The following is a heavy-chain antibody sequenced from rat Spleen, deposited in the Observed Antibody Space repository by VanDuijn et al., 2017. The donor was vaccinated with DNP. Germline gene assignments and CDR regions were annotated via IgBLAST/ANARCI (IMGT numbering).Heavy chain of an antibody. D-gene: IGHD1-2*01. Sequence: EVQLQESGPGLVKPSQSLSLTCSVTGYSITSNYWGWIRKFPGNKMEYIGHISYSGTTNYNPSLKSRFSIARDISKNQFFLQLNSVTTEDTATYYCARSDYYGSYRPFTYWGQGTLVTVSS. V-gene: IGHV3-1*01. CDR2: ISYSGTT. CDR3: ARSDYYGSYRPFTY. J-gene: IGHJ3*01. CDR1: GYSITSNY.